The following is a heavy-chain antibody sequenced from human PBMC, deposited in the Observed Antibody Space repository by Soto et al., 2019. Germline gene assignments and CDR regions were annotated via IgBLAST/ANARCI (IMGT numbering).Heavy chain of an antibody. J-gene: IGHJ6*03. D-gene: IGHD3-3*01. V-gene: IGHV4-59*01. CDR1: GGSLSSYD. Sequence: SETLSLTWTVSGGSLSSYDWSWIRQPPGKGLEWIGYIYYSGSTNYNPSLKSRVTISVDTSKNQFSLKLSSVTAADTAVYYCARVPGVVTRNSYYYYYMDVWGKGTTVTVSS. CDR3: ARVPGVVTRNSYYYYYMDV. CDR2: IYYSGST.